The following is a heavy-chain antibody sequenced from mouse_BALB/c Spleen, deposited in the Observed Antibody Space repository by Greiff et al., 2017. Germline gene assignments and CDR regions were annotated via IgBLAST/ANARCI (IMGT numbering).Heavy chain of an antibody. CDR1: GYAFSSSW. V-gene: IGHV1-82*01. Sequence: VQLQQSGPELVKPGASVKISCKASGYAFSSSWMNWVKQRPGQGLEWIGRIYPGDGDTNYNGKFKGKATLTADKSSSTAYMQLSSLTSVDSAVYFCARGIITTVVEFFDYWGQGTTLTVSS. CDR3: ARGIITTVVEFFDY. J-gene: IGHJ2*01. D-gene: IGHD1-1*01. CDR2: IYPGDGDT.